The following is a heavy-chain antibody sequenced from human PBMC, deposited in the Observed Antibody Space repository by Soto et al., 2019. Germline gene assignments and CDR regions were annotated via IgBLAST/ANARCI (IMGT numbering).Heavy chain of an antibody. CDR3: ARGRIIVAGGFDP. CDR2: MNTSTGNT. V-gene: IGHV1-8*01. CDR1: GYTFTSYD. D-gene: IGHD6-19*01. Sequence: QVQLVQSGAEVKKPGASVKVSCKASGYTFTSYDIIWVRQATGQGLEWMGWMNTSTGNTDSAEKFQGRLTMTRNTSISTVYMELRSLSFEDTAVYYCARGRIIVAGGFDPWGQGTLVTVSS. J-gene: IGHJ5*02.